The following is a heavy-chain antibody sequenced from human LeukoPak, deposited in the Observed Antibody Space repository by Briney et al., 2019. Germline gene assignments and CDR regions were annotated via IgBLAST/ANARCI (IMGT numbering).Heavy chain of an antibody. V-gene: IGHV3-30*02. CDR2: IRNDGSNK. Sequence: GGSLRLSCAASEFTFSSYGMHWVRQAPGKGLEWMAFIRNDGSNKYYADSMKGRFTISRENSKNTLYLQMNSLRTEDTAVYYCTRVRYIRGPDHFYMDVWGKGTTVTISS. D-gene: IGHD1-1*01. J-gene: IGHJ6*03. CDR1: EFTFSSYG. CDR3: TRVRYIRGPDHFYMDV.